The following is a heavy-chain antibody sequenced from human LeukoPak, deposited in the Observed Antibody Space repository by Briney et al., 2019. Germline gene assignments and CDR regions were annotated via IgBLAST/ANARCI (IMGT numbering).Heavy chain of an antibody. D-gene: IGHD3-3*01. V-gene: IGHV3-23*01. CDR3: AKSWGDFWSGYYGGNWFDP. J-gene: IGHJ5*02. CDR1: GFTFSSYA. Sequence: GGSLRLSCAASGFTFSSYAMSWVRQAPGKGLEWVSAISGSGGSTYYADSVKDRFTISRDNSKNTLYLQMNSLRAEDTAVYYCAKSWGDFWSGYYGGNWFDPWGQGTLVTVSS. CDR2: ISGSGGST.